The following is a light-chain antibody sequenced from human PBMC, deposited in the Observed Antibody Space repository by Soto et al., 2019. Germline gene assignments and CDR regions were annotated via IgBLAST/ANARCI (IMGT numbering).Light chain of an antibody. Sequence: EIVLTQSPGTLSLSPGERATLSCRASQSLSTYSLAWYQQKPGQTPRLLIYAASTRDTDIPDRFNGSGSGTDFALTISRLEPEDSAVYYCQQRHMWPITFGQGTRLEIK. J-gene: IGKJ5*01. CDR2: AAS. CDR1: QSLSTYS. V-gene: IGKV3D-20*02. CDR3: QQRHMWPIT.